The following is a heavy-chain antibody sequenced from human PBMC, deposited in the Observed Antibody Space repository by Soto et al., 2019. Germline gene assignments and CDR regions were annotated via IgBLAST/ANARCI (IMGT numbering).Heavy chain of an antibody. V-gene: IGHV1-18*01. J-gene: IGHJ6*02. CDR1: GYTFTSYG. D-gene: IGHD3-9*01. Sequence: ASVKVSFKASGYTFTSYGISWVRQAPGQGLEWMGWISAYNGNTNYAQKLQGRVTMTTDTSTSTAYMELRSLRSDDTAVYYCARISTDILTGYIKYYYYYGMDVWGQGTTVTGSS. CDR2: ISAYNGNT. CDR3: ARISTDILTGYIKYYYYYGMDV.